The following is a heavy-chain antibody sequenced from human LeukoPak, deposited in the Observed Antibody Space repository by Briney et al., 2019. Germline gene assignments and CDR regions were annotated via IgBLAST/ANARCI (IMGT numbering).Heavy chain of an antibody. V-gene: IGHV7-4-1*02. CDR3: ASFFCTSGLCYYLDY. D-gene: IGHD2-8*01. Sequence: ASVRVSCKASGYTFTSNALGWVRQAPGQGLEWMGWINTNTGNPTYAQGFTGRFVFSLDTSDNTAYLQISSLQAEDTAVYYCASFFCTSGLCYYLDYWGQGTLVTVSS. J-gene: IGHJ4*02. CDR2: INTNTGNP. CDR1: GYTFTSNA.